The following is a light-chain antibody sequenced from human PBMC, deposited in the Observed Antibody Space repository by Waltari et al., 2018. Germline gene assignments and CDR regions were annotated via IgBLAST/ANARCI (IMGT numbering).Light chain of an antibody. CDR2: DVS. J-gene: IGLJ1*01. Sequence: QSALTQPASVSGSPVQSITISCSGTSSDVGAYNYVYWYQQHPGKAPKLIIYDVSVRPSGVSNRFSGSKSGNTASLTISGLHTEDEADYYCGTSTTTRNHVFGTGTKVTVL. CDR3: GTSTTTRNHV. CDR1: SSDVGAYNY. V-gene: IGLV2-14*03.